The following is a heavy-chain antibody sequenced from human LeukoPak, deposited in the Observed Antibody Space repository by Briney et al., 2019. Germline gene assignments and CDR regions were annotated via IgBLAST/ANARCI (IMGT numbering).Heavy chain of an antibody. CDR1: GFTFSSYA. CDR3: AKGDIVVVPAAYNWFDP. J-gene: IGHJ5*02. D-gene: IGHD2-2*01. V-gene: IGHV3-23*01. Sequence: GGSLRLSCAASGFTFSSYAMSWVRQAPGKGLEWVSAISGSGGSTYYADSVKGRLTISRDNSKNTLYLQMNSLRAEDTAVYYCAKGDIVVVPAAYNWFDPWGQGTLVTVSS. CDR2: ISGSGGST.